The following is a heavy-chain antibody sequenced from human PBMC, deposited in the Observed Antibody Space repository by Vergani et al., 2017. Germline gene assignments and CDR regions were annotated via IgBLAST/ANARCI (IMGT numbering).Heavy chain of an antibody. J-gene: IGHJ6*02. V-gene: IGHV2-26*01. D-gene: IGHD3-3*01. CDR1: GFSLSNARMG. CDR3: ARSPGYDDCWSCYHPYGMDV. CDR2: IFSNDEK. Sequence: QVTLQESGPVLVKPTETLTLTCTVSGFSLSNARMGVSWLRQPPGKALEWLAHIFSNDEKCYRTSLKSRLTISKDTSKSQVVVTMTNMDPVDTATYYCARSPGYDDCWSCYHPYGMDVWGQGTTVTVSS.